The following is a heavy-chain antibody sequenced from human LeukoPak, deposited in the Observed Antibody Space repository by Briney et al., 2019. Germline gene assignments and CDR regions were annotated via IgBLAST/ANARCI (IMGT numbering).Heavy chain of an antibody. J-gene: IGHJ5*02. Sequence: GASVKVSCKASGYTFTSYDINWVRQATGHGLEWMGWMNPNSGNTGYAQKIQGRVTMTTNTSISTAYMELRSLRSEDTAVYYCARSEIAVAGSSWDTWGQGTLVTVSS. D-gene: IGHD6-19*01. CDR3: ARSEIAVAGSSWDT. V-gene: IGHV1-8*01. CDR2: MNPNSGNT. CDR1: GYTFTSYD.